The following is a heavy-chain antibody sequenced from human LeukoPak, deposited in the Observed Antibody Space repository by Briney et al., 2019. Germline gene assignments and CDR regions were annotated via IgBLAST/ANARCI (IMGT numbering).Heavy chain of an antibody. Sequence: ASVKVSCKVSGYTRTELSMHWVRQAPGKGLEWMGGFDPEDGETIYAQKFQGRVTMTEDTSTDTAYMELSSLRSEDTAVYYCATGGGGYDSSFDYWGQGTLVTVSS. V-gene: IGHV1-24*01. CDR1: GYTRTELS. J-gene: IGHJ4*02. CDR2: FDPEDGET. CDR3: ATGGGGYDSSFDY. D-gene: IGHD5-12*01.